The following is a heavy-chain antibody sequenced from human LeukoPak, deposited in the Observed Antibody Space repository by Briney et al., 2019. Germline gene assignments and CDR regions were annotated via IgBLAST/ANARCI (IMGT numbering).Heavy chain of an antibody. D-gene: IGHD3-10*01. CDR3: AKVGRAGELWEY. J-gene: IGHJ4*02. CDR2: ISYDGSNK. Sequence: WGSLRLSCAASGFTFSSYGMHWVRQAPGKGLEWVAVISYDGSNKYYADSVKGRFTISRDNSKNTLYLQMNSLRAEDTAVYYCAKVGRAGELWEYWGQGTLVTVSS. CDR1: GFTFSSYG. V-gene: IGHV3-30*18.